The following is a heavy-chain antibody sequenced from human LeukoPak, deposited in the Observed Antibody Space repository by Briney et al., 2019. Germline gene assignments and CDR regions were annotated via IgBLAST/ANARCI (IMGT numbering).Heavy chain of an antibody. CDR3: TRHAVYYYDSSGYRDYYYGMDV. V-gene: IGHV3-73*01. CDR1: GFTFSGSA. Sequence: GGSLRLSCAASGFTFSGSAMPWVRQASGKGLEWVGRIRSKANSYATAYAASVKGRFTISRDDSKNTAYLQMNSLKTEDTAVYYCTRHAVYYYDSSGYRDYYYGMDVWGQGTTVTVSS. J-gene: IGHJ6*02. CDR2: IRSKANSYAT. D-gene: IGHD3-22*01.